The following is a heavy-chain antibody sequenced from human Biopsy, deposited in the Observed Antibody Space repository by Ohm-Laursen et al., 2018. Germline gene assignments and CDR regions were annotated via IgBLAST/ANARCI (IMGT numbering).Heavy chain of an antibody. Sequence: GSLRLSCAASGFTFTNYDISWVRHVPGQGLEWLSLFNYSSTTIYYADYVRGRFFISRDDAKNSVSLEMSSLRADDTALYFCARNVRLEMTDHSGVTTYSRYFAMDAWGRGTTVTVSS. CDR3: ARNVRLEMTDHSGVTTYSRYFAMDA. D-gene: IGHD1-1*01. V-gene: IGHV3-11*01. J-gene: IGHJ6*02. CDR1: GFTFTNYD. CDR2: FNYSSTTI.